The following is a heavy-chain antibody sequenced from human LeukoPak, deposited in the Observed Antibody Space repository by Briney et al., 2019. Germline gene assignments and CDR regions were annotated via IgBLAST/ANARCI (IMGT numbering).Heavy chain of an antibody. V-gene: IGHV3-64*01. CDR2: ISSNGGST. Sequence: GGSLRLSCAASGFTFSSYAMHWVRQAPGKGLEYVSAISSNGGSTYYANSVKGRFTISRDNSKNTLYLQMGSLGAEDMAVYYCARSNYCGGDCSLGFDYWGQGTLVTVSS. CDR1: GFTFSSYA. CDR3: ARSNYCGGDCSLGFDY. D-gene: IGHD2-21*02. J-gene: IGHJ4*02.